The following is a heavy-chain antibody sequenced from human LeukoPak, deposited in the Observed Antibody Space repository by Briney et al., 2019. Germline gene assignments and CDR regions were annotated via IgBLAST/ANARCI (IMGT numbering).Heavy chain of an antibody. D-gene: IGHD2-2*02. CDR1: GGSISSSSYY. J-gene: IGHJ5*02. CDR2: IYYSGST. Sequence: SETLSLTCTVSGGSISSSSYYWGWIRQPPGKGLEWIGSIYYSGSTYYNPSLKSRVTISVDTSKNQFSLKLSSVTAAATAVYYCARDEWVVPAAIPDWFDPWGQGTLVTVSS. V-gene: IGHV4-39*07. CDR3: ARDEWVVPAAIPDWFDP.